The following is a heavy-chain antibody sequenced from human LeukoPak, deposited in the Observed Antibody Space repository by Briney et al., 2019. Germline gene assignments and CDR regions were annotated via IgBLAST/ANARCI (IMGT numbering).Heavy chain of an antibody. CDR3: ARYPHSLSSFFDI. Sequence: SETLSLTCVVNGGSFSGYYWSWIRQPPGKGLEWIGEINHSGSTNYHPSLKSRLTISLDTSKNQFSLRLSSVTAADTAVYFCARYPHSLSSFFDIWGQGTMVTVSS. D-gene: IGHD6-6*01. CDR2: INHSGST. V-gene: IGHV4-34*01. J-gene: IGHJ3*02. CDR1: GGSFSGYY.